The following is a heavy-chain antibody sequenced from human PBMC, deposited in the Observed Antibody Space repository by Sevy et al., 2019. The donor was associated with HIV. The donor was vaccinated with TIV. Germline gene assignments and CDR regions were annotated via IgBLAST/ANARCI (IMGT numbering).Heavy chain of an antibody. CDR2: ISGSGGST. V-gene: IGHV3-23*01. D-gene: IGHD3-3*01. CDR3: AKGTYDFWSGDYYYYGMDV. Sequence: GESLKISCAASGFTFSSYAMSWVRQAPGKGLEWVSAISGSGGSTYYADSVKGRFTISRDNSKNTLYLQMNSLRAEDTAVYYWAKGTYDFWSGDYYYYGMDVWGQGTTVTVSS. CDR1: GFTFSSYA. J-gene: IGHJ6*02.